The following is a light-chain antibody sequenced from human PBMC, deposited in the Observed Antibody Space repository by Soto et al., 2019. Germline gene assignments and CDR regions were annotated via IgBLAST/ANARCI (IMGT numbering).Light chain of an antibody. CDR3: QQSYSRPLT. CDR2: GAS. Sequence: DIQMTQSPSSLSASVGDRVTITCRASQYISSYVNWYQQKPGKAPKFLIYGASDLQRGVPSRFSCSGSGTDFTLTINSLQPEDFATYYCQQSYSRPLTFGPGTKLDIK. J-gene: IGKJ3*01. V-gene: IGKV1-39*01. CDR1: QYISSY.